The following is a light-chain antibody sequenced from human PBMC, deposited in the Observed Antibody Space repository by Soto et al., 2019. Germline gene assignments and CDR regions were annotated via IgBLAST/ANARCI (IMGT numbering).Light chain of an antibody. CDR2: DAS. CDR1: QSVGSY. CDR3: QQRSDWPST. Sequence: EIVLTQSPATLSLSPGDRATLSCRASQSVGSYLGWYQQRPGQAPRLLIYDASNRATGIPARVSGSGSGTDFTLTISSLEPEDFAVYYCQQRSDWPSTFGGGTKVESK. J-gene: IGKJ4*01. V-gene: IGKV3-11*01.